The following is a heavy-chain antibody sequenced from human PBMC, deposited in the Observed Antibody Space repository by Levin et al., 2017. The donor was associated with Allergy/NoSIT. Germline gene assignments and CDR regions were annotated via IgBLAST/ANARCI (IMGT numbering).Heavy chain of an antibody. CDR1: GFTFSSYA. J-gene: IGHJ4*02. D-gene: IGHD6-19*01. CDR2: ISTSNNYI. CDR3: ARVPRGAVADDY. V-gene: IGHV3-21*01. Sequence: WASVKVSCAASGFTFSSYAMNWVRQAPGKGLEWVSSISTSNNYIYYADSVKGRFTISRDNAKYSLYLQMNSLRAEDTAVYYCARVPRGAVADDYWGQGTLVTVSS.